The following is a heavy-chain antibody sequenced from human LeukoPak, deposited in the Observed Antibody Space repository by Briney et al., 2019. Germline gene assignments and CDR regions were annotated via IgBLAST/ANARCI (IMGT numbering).Heavy chain of an antibody. Sequence: PSETLSLTCSVSGDYISGFYWSWIRQPPGKGLEWIGEINHSGSTNYNPSLKSRVTISVDTSKNQFSLKLSSVTAADTAVYYCARGSSSSSSAGYFDYWGQGTLVTVSS. CDR3: ARGSSSSSSAGYFDY. J-gene: IGHJ4*02. CDR1: GDYISGFY. V-gene: IGHV4-34*01. CDR2: INHSGST. D-gene: IGHD6-6*01.